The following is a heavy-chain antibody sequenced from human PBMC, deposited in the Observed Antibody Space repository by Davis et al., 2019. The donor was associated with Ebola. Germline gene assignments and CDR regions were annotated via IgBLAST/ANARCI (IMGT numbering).Heavy chain of an antibody. Sequence: MPSETLSLTCTVSGGSISSGSYYWTWIRQHPGKALEWIGYIFYTGDTYYNPSLKSRVTMSVDTSKSQFSLKLTSVTAADTAVYYCATAPLGGYSDYWGRGTLVTVSS. CDR3: ATAPLGGYSDY. J-gene: IGHJ4*02. V-gene: IGHV4-31*03. CDR1: GGSISSGSYY. CDR2: IFYTGDT. D-gene: IGHD3-16*01.